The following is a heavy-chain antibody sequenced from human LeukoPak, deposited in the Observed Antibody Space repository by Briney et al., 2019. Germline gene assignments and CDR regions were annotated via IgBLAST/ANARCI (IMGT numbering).Heavy chain of an antibody. D-gene: IGHD4-17*01. CDR2: INPNSGGT. J-gene: IGHJ3*01. CDR1: GYMFTELP. Sequence: ASVKVSCKVPGYMFTELPMHWVRQAPGQGLEWMGWINPNSGGTNYAQKFQGRVTMTRDTSISTAYMELSRLRSDDTAVYYCARGLDTVTTSWGQGTMVTVSS. V-gene: IGHV1-2*02. CDR3: ARGLDTVTTS.